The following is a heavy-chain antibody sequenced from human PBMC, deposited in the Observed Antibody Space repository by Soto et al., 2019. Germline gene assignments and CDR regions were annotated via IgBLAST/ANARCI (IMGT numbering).Heavy chain of an antibody. D-gene: IGHD3-3*01. CDR2: IYYTGTT. CDR3: ALLNYSFWTGFYDY. CDR1: GGSVSSGNSY. V-gene: IGHV4-61*03. J-gene: IGHJ4*02. Sequence: SETLSFTCTVSGGSVSSGNSYSSWTRQPPGKGLEWIGYIYYTGTTNYSPSLKNRVTLLIDRSQNRFFWELLSVTAADTAVYYCALLNYSFWTGFYDYWGQGGLVT.